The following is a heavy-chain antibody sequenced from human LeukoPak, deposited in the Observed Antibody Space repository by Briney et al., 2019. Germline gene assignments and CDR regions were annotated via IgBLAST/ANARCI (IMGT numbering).Heavy chain of an antibody. D-gene: IGHD6-19*01. CDR1: GFTVSSNY. CDR3: AKGVAVTGTSSWFDP. CDR2: IYGSGDT. V-gene: IGHV3-66*01. J-gene: IGHJ5*02. Sequence: GGSLRLSCAASGFTVSSNYMSWVRQAPGKGLEWVSIIYGSGDTCYADSVKGRFTISRDNSKNTLYLQMNSLRAEDTALYYCAKGVAVTGTSSWFDPWGQGTQVTVSS.